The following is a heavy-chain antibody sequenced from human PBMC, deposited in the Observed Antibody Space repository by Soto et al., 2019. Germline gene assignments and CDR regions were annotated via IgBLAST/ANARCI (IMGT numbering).Heavy chain of an antibody. Sequence: EVQLVESGGGLVQPGGSLRLSWSASGFTFNTYWMQWVRQAPGKGLVWVSRIKSDGSYTNYADSVKGRFTISRDNAKNTLFLQMNSLGAEDTAVYYCATGGSGYFTYWGQGTLVTVSS. CDR2: IKSDGSYT. CDR1: GFTFNTYW. V-gene: IGHV3-74*01. CDR3: ATGGSGYFTY. J-gene: IGHJ4*02. D-gene: IGHD3-22*01.